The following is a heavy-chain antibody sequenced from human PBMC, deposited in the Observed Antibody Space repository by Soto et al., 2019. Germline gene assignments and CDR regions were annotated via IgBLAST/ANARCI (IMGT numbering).Heavy chain of an antibody. CDR2: IGTAGDP. Sequence: GGSLRLSCAASGFTFSSYDMHWVRQATGKGLEWVSAIGTAGDPYYPGSVKGRFTISRENAKNSLYPQMNSLRAGDTAVYYCARASAGYYFDYWGQGTLVTVSS. D-gene: IGHD6-19*01. V-gene: IGHV3-13*05. J-gene: IGHJ4*02. CDR3: ARASAGYYFDY. CDR1: GFTFSSYD.